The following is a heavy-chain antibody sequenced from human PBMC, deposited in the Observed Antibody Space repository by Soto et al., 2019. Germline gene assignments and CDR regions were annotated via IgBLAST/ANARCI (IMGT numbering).Heavy chain of an antibody. D-gene: IGHD3-22*01. CDR2: MNPNSGNT. CDR1: GYTFTSYD. J-gene: IGHJ6*02. CDR3: ARDLVVITTSYYYYYGMDV. Sequence: QVQLVQSGAEVKKPGASVKVSCKASGYTFTSYDINWVRQATGQGLEWMGWMNPNSGNTGYAQKFQGRVTMTRNTSISTAYMELSSLRSEDTAVYYCARDLVVITTSYYYYYGMDVWGLGTTVTVSS. V-gene: IGHV1-8*01.